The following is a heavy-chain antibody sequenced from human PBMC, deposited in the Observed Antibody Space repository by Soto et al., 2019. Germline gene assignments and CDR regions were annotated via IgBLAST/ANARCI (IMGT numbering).Heavy chain of an antibody. CDR3: ARGHCGGASRLEFPHPNGMEV. CDR1: GFTFDGYA. V-gene: IGHV3-20*01. Sequence: LRPSCAASGFTFDGYAMHWVRQAPGKGLECVSNIYRGGTIYYSDSVKGRFTISRDDSRNTLYLHMTNLRAEDTAVYNCARGHCGGASRLEFPHPNGMEVWGPANTVTVSS. D-gene: IGHD2-21*01. CDR2: IYRGGTI. J-gene: IGHJ6*01.